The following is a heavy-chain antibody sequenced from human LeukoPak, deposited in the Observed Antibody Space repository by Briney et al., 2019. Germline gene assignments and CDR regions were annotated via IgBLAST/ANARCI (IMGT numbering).Heavy chain of an antibody. D-gene: IGHD3-10*01. CDR2: MNPNSGNT. V-gene: IGHV1-8*01. J-gene: IGHJ5*02. Sequence: SSVTVSFKCSGYTFNIYDINWVRQAPGQGLEWMGWMNPNSGNTGYAQKFQGRVTMTRNTSITTAYMELRSLKSDDTAVYYCAREDYYGSGSFSNWLDPRGPGTLVTLSS. CDR1: GYTFNIYD. CDR3: AREDYYGSGSFSNWLDP.